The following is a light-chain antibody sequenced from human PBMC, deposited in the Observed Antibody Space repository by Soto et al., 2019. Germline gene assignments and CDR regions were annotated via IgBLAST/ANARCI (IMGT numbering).Light chain of an antibody. Sequence: DIVMTQSPDSLAVSLGERATINCKSSQSVLYSSNNKNYLAWYQQKPGQPPKLLIYWASTRESGVPYRFSGSGSGTDFTLTISSLQAEDVAVYCCQQYYSTPPGIYTFGQGTKLEIK. J-gene: IGKJ2*01. CDR3: QQYYSTPPGIYT. CDR1: QSVLYSSNNKNY. CDR2: WAS. V-gene: IGKV4-1*01.